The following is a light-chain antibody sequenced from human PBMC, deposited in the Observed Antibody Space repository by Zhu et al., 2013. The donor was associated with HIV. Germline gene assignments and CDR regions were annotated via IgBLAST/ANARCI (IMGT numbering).Light chain of an antibody. V-gene: IGKV4-1*01. CDR3: QQYYSLPYT. CDR2: WAS. J-gene: IGKJ2*01. CDR1: QSISHPSNNKNY. Sequence: DIVMTQSPDSLAVSLGGRATINCRSNQSISHPSNNKNYLAWYQQRPGRSPNLLIYWASTRESGVPDRFSGSGSGTDFTLTISGLQAADAAVYSCQQYYSLPYTFGQGTRLEIK.